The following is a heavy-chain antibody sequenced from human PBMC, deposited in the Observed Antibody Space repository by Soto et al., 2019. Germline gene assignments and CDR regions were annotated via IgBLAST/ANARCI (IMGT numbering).Heavy chain of an antibody. CDR3: ARDQGVVVTADNWFDP. CDR2: IFSSGST. V-gene: IGHV4-4*07. CDR1: GGSITDYS. J-gene: IGHJ5*02. D-gene: IGHD2-21*02. Sequence: SETLSLTCTVSGGSITDYSWVWIRQPAGKGLEWIGRIFSSGSTNYNPSLKGRITMSLDTSKNQFSLKLNSAAATDTAVYFCARDQGVVVTADNWFDPWGQGILVTVS.